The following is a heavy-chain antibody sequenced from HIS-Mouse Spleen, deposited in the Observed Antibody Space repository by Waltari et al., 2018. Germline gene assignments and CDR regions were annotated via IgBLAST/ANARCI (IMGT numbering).Heavy chain of an antibody. CDR3: ATLQTSNWGLRY. D-gene: IGHD7-27*01. Sequence: EVQLVESGGGLVKPGGSRSPACAASGFTLRGLGRGWVRQAPGKGLEWVANIKQDGSEKYYVDSVKGRFTISRDNAKNSLYLQMNSLRAEDTAVYYCATLQTSNWGLRYWGQGTLVTVSS. J-gene: IGHJ4*02. CDR1: GFTLRGLG. CDR2: IKQDGSEK. V-gene: IGHV3-7*01.